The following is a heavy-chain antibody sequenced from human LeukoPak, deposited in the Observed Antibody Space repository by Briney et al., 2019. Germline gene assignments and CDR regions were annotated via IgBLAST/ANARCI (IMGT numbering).Heavy chain of an antibody. CDR1: GGSIGSANW. CDR2: IYHSGSS. V-gene: IGHV4-4*02. Sequence: PSGTLSLTCAVSGGSIGSANWWSWVRQPPGKGLEWLGEIYHSGSSNYNPSLKSRVTISVDKSKNQFSLKLSSVTAADTAVYYCARRLLWFGEPRGDYWGQGTLVTVSS. D-gene: IGHD3-10*01. CDR3: ARRLLWFGEPRGDY. J-gene: IGHJ4*02.